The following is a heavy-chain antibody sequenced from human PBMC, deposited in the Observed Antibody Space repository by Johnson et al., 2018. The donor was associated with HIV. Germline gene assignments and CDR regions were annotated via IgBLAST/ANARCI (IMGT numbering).Heavy chain of an antibody. CDR2: ISYAGSNK. CDR1: GFTFSSYA. Sequence: QMQLVESGGGVVQPGRSLRLSCAASGFTFSSYAMHWVRQAPGKGLEWVAVISYAGSNKYYADAVKGRFHISRDNSKNTLYLQMNSLRAEDTAVYYCAKYLRITICGVVPPHDAFDIWGQGTMVTVSS. V-gene: IGHV3-30*18. J-gene: IGHJ3*02. D-gene: IGHD3-3*01. CDR3: AKYLRITICGVVPPHDAFDI.